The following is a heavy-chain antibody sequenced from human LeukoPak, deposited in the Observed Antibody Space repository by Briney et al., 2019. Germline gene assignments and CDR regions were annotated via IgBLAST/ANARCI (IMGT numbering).Heavy chain of an antibody. J-gene: IGHJ4*02. V-gene: IGHV1-2*06. D-gene: IGHD2-2*01. Sequence: VASVKVSCKASGYILTGYYMHWVRQAPGRGLEWMGRINPNSGGTNYAQKFQGRVTMTRDTSISTAYMELSRLRSDDTAVYYCARGFTLVVPADLVPFDYGGQGTLVTVSS. CDR3: ARGFTLVVPADLVPFDY. CDR2: INPNSGGT. CDR1: GYILTGYY.